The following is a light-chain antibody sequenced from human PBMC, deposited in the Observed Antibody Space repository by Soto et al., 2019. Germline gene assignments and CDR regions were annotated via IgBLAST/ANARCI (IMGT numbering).Light chain of an antibody. V-gene: IGKV3-15*01. CDR3: QQYNNWPYT. CDR2: GAS. CDR1: QSVRSN. J-gene: IGKJ2*01. Sequence: EIVMTQSPATLSVSPGEGATLSCRASQSVRSNLAWYRQKPGQAPSLLIYGASTRASGIPAKFSASGSGTEFALTISSLQSEDFAVYYCQQYNNWPYTSGQGTRLEIK.